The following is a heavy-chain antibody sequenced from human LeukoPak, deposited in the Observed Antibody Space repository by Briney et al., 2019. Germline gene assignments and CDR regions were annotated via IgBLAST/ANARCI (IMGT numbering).Heavy chain of an antibody. D-gene: IGHD3-22*01. J-gene: IGHJ4*02. CDR3: ARASIGYYQVWGSDY. V-gene: IGHV3-53*01. CDR1: GFTVRSNY. Sequence: PGGSLRLSCAASGFTVRSNYMSWVRQAPGKGLEWVSVIYSGGSTYYADSVKGRFTISRDNSKNTLYLQMNSLRAEDTAVYYCARASIGYYQVWGSDYWGQGTLVTVSS. CDR2: IYSGGST.